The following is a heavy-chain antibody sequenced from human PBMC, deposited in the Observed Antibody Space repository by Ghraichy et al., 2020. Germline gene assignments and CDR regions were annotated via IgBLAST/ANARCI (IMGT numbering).Heavy chain of an antibody. J-gene: IGHJ4*02. D-gene: IGHD6-19*01. Sequence: ESLNISCTVSGGSISSYYWSWIRQPPGKGLEWVGYIYYSGSTNYNPSLKSRVTISVDTSKNQFSLKLSSVTAADTAVYYCARRRRGRGEAVAGRLDYWGQGPLVTVSS. CDR1: GGSISSYY. CDR3: ARRRRGRGEAVAGRLDY. CDR2: IYYSGST. V-gene: IGHV4-59*01.